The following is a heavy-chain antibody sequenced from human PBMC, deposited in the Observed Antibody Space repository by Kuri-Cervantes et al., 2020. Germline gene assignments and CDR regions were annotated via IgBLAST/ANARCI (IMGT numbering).Heavy chain of an antibody. CDR3: ARPLWFGKYLLGY. V-gene: IGHV1-8*03. D-gene: IGHD3-10*01. CDR2: MNPNSGNT. CDR1: GYTFTSYD. J-gene: IGHJ4*02. Sequence: ASVKVSCKASGYTFTSYDINWVRQATGQGLEWMGWMNPNSGNTGYAQKFQGRVTITRDTFASTAYMELSGLRSEDTAVYYCARPLWFGKYLLGYWGQGTLVTVSS.